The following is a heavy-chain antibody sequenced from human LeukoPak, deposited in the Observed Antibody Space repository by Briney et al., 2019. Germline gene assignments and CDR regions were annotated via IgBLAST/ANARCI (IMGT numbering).Heavy chain of an antibody. CDR3: ARDRGGSYSAIDY. CDR2: ISSSSITI. Sequence: GRSLRLSCAASGFTFSSYSLNWVRQAPGKGLEWGSFISSSSITIYYADSVKGRFTISRDNAEKSLYLQMNSLRAEDTAVYYCARDRGGSYSAIDYWGQGTLVTVSS. CDR1: GFTFSSYS. D-gene: IGHD2-15*01. V-gene: IGHV3-48*04. J-gene: IGHJ4*02.